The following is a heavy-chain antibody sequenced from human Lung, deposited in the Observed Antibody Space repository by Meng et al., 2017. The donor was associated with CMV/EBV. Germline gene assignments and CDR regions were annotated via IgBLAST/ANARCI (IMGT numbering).Heavy chain of an antibody. CDR1: GGSISSSNW. CDR3: AREKTYYYGSGSPHYYYYGMDV. Sequence: GSLRLXCAVSGGSISSSNWWSWVRQPPGKGLEWIGEIYHSGSTNYNPSLKSRVTISVDKSKNQFSLKLSSVTAADTAVYYCAREKTYYYGSGSPHYYYYGMDVWXQGTXVTVSS. V-gene: IGHV4-4*02. CDR2: IYHSGST. D-gene: IGHD3-10*01. J-gene: IGHJ6*02.